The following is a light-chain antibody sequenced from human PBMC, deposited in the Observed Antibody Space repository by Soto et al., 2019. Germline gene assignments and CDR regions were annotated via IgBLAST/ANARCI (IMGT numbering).Light chain of an antibody. CDR1: SSDVGGYDY. CDR2: DVS. CDR3: SSYTSSNTLVV. V-gene: IGLV2-14*03. Sequence: QSVLTQPASVSESPGQSITISCTGTSSDVGGYDYVSWYQQHPGKAPKLMIYDVSNRPSGVSNRFSGSKSGNTASLTISGLQAEDEADYYCSSYTSSNTLVVFGGGTQLTVL. J-gene: IGLJ2*01.